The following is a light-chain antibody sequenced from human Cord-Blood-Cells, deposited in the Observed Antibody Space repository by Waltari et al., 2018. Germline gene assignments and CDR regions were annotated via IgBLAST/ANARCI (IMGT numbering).Light chain of an antibody. V-gene: IGKV1-5*03. CDR2: NAS. J-gene: IGKJ2*03. Sequence: IQMTQSPSTLSDSVGDRVTITCRASQSISSWLAWYQQKPGKAPKLLIYNASSIESGVPSRFSGSGSGTEFTLTISSLQPDDFATYYCQQYNSYSYSFGQGTKLEIK. CDR1: QSISSW. CDR3: QQYNSYSYS.